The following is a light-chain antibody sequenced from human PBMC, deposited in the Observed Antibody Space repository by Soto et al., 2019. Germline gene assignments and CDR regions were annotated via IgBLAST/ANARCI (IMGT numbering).Light chain of an antibody. J-gene: IGLJ1*01. CDR1: SSDVGGYNY. CDR2: EVS. CDR3: SSYAGSLYV. Sequence: QSALTQPPSASGSPGQSVTISCTGTSSDVGGYNYVSWYQQHPGKAPKLMIYEVSKRPSGVPDRFSGSKSGNTASLTVSGLQAEDEDDYCSSYAGSLYVFGTGTKVTVL. V-gene: IGLV2-8*01.